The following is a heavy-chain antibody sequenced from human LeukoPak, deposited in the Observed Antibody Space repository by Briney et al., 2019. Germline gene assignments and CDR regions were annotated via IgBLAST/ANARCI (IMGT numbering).Heavy chain of an antibody. J-gene: IGHJ4*02. V-gene: IGHV1-8*01. D-gene: IGHD6-19*01. Sequence: ASVKVSCKFSGYTFTSYDINWVRQATGQGLEWMGWMNPNSGNTGYAQKFQGRVTMTSDTSITTAYMDLSSLISEDTAVYYCARPLKYSSGFFDYWGQGTLVTVSS. CDR2: MNPNSGNT. CDR1: GYTFTSYD. CDR3: ARPLKYSSGFFDY.